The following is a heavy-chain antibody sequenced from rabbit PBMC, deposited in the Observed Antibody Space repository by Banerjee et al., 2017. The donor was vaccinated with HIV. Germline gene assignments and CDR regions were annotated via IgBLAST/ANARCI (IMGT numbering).Heavy chain of an antibody. V-gene: IGHV1S40*01. CDR3: ARGLDGYAGYGATTYFNL. CDR1: GFSFSSSYY. J-gene: IGHJ4*01. D-gene: IGHD7-1*01. Sequence: QSLEESGGDLVKPGASLTLTCTASGFSFSSSYYICWVRQAPGKGLEWMGCADSGYGYTYYASWAKGRFTIYKTSSTMVTLQVTSLTAADTATYFCARGLDGYAGYGATTYFNLWGPGTLVTVS. CDR2: ADSGYGYT.